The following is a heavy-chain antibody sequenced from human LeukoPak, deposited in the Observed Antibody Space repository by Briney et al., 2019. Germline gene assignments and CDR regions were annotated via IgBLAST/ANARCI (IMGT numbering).Heavy chain of an antibody. Sequence: ASVKVSCKASGYTFTGYYMHWVRQAPGQGLEWMGWINPNSGGTNYAQKLQGRVTMTTDTSTSTAYMELRSLRSDDTAVYYCARVRGSGSYYNGGYYYYYMDVWGKGTTVTISS. CDR1: GYTFTGYY. CDR3: ARVRGSGSYYNGGYYYYYMDV. J-gene: IGHJ6*03. CDR2: INPNSGGT. V-gene: IGHV1-2*02. D-gene: IGHD3-10*01.